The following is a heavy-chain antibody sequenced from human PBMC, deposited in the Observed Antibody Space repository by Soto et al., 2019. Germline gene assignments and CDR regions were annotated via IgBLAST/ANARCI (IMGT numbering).Heavy chain of an antibody. J-gene: IGHJ6*03. D-gene: IGHD3-3*01. V-gene: IGHV3-30*18. CDR2: ISYDGSNK. CDR1: GFTFRSYG. CDR3: AKDSITIFAYMDV. Sequence: QVQLVESGGGVAQPGRSLRLSCAASGFTFRSYGMHWVRQAPGKGLEWVAVISYDGSNKYYADSVKGRFTISRDNSQNTLYLQMNSLRVEDTAVYYCAKDSITIFAYMDVWGKGTTVTVSS.